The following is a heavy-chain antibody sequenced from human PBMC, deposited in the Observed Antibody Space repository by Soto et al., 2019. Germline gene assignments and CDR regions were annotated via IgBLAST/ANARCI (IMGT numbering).Heavy chain of an antibody. Sequence: QVHLQQWGAGLLKPSETLSLTCAVNGGAFNGYYWTWIRQSPGKGLQWIGEINHSGTVDYNPSLKSRVTFSIETSKKQFSLKLTSVTAADTAVYYCARAGAALVRGSIGGFDYWGQGTLVTVSS. CDR1: GGAFNGYY. V-gene: IGHV4-34*01. J-gene: IGHJ4*02. CDR3: ARAGAALVRGSIGGFDY. D-gene: IGHD3-10*01. CDR2: INHSGTV.